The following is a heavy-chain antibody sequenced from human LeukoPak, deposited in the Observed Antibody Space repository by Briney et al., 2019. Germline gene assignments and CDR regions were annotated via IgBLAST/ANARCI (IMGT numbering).Heavy chain of an antibody. Sequence: GGSLRLSCAASGFTFSSYWMSWVRQAPGKGLEWVANIKEDGSENSYVESVKGRFTISRDNAKNSLYLQLDSLRAEDTAVYYCARDWSTVTSNAFDIWGQGTMVTVSS. J-gene: IGHJ3*02. V-gene: IGHV3-7*01. CDR3: ARDWSTVTSNAFDI. CDR2: IKEDGSEN. D-gene: IGHD4-17*01. CDR1: GFTFSSYW.